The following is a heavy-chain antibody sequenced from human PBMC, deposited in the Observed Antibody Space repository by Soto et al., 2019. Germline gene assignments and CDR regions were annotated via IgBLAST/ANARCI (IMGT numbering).Heavy chain of an antibody. Sequence: SETLSLTCAVYGGSFSGYYWSWIRQPPGKGLEWIGEINHSGSTNYNPSLNSRVTISVDTSKNQFSLKVTSVTAADTAVYYCARLHGYCISSSCHGHYAMDVWGQGTTVTVSS. V-gene: IGHV4-34*01. CDR3: ARLHGYCISSSCHGHYAMDV. J-gene: IGHJ6*02. CDR2: INHSGST. CDR1: GGSFSGYY. D-gene: IGHD2-2*01.